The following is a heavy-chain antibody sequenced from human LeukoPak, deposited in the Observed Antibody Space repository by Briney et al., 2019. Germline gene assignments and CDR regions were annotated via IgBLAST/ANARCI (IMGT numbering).Heavy chain of an antibody. Sequence: GGSLRLSCAASGFTFSSYWMTWVRQAPGKGLEWVSVIYSGGSTYYADSVKGRFTISRDNSKNTLYLQMNSLRAEDTAVYYCARGRGDYELDYWGQGTLVTVSS. V-gene: IGHV3-53*01. D-gene: IGHD3-10*01. J-gene: IGHJ4*02. CDR3: ARGRGDYELDY. CDR1: GFTFSSYW. CDR2: IYSGGST.